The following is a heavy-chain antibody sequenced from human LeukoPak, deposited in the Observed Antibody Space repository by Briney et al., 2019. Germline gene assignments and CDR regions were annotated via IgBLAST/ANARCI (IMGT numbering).Heavy chain of an antibody. Sequence: PSETLSLTCTVSGGSISSGDYYWSWIRQPPGKGLEWIGYIYYSGSTYYNPSLKSRFTISVDTSKNQFSLKLSSLTAADTAVYYCASVTSKSLLLTPPAFEIWGQGTMVTVSS. D-gene: IGHD3-22*01. J-gene: IGHJ3*02. V-gene: IGHV4-30-4*08. CDR1: GGSISSGDYY. CDR2: IYYSGST. CDR3: ASVTSKSLLLTPPAFEI.